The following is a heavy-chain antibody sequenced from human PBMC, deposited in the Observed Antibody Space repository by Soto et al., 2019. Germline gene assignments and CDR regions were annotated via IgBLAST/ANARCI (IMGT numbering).Heavy chain of an antibody. Sequence: EASVKVSCKVSGYSLSDSPLHWVRQAPGKGLEWMGSFDPEDGETNYAQKVQDRVTMTTDTSTSTVYMELRSLRSDDTAVYYCARDLGITGTTPYYYGMDVWGQGTTVTVSS. V-gene: IGHV1-24*01. CDR2: FDPEDGET. J-gene: IGHJ6*02. D-gene: IGHD1-20*01. CDR3: ARDLGITGTTPYYYGMDV. CDR1: GYSLSDSP.